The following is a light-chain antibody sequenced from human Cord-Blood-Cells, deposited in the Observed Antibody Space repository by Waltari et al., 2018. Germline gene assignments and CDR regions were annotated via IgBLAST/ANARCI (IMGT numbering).Light chain of an antibody. J-gene: IGKJ3*01. V-gene: IGKV4-1*01. CDR3: QQYYSTPFT. CDR1: QSVLYSSNNKNY. CDR2: WAS. Sequence: DIVTTQSPDSLAVSRGERATIHCKSSQSVLYSSNNKNYLAWYQQKPGQPPKLLIYWASTRESGVPDRFSGSGSGTDFTLTISSLQAEDVAVYYCQQYYSTPFTFGPGTKVDIK.